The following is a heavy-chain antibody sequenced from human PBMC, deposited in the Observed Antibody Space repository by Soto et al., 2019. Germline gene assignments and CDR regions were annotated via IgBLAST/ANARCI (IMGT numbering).Heavy chain of an antibody. V-gene: IGHV1-58*01. CDR1: GFTFTSSA. D-gene: IGHD6-19*01. Sequence: SVKVSCKASGFTFTSSAVQWVRQARGQRLEWIGWIVVGSGNTNYAQKFQERVTITRDMSTSTAYMELSSLRSEDTAVYYCAADLNSSGTGWFDPWGQGTLVTVSS. CDR3: AADLNSSGTGWFDP. J-gene: IGHJ5*02. CDR2: IVVGSGNT.